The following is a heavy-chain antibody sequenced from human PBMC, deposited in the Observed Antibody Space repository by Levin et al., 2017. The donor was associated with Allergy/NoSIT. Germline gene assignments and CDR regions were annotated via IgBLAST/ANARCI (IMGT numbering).Heavy chain of an antibody. CDR3: AKGLGGDCYDVFDY. CDR2: INWKSSSI. D-gene: IGHD2-21*02. Sequence: PGGSLRLSCAASGFTFDDYAMDWVRQAPGKGLEWVAGINWKSSSIVYADSVKGRFTISRDNAKNSLYLQMNSLRAEDTALYYCAKGLGGDCYDVFDYWGQGTRVTVSS. J-gene: IGHJ4*02. CDR1: GFTFDDYA. V-gene: IGHV3-9*01.